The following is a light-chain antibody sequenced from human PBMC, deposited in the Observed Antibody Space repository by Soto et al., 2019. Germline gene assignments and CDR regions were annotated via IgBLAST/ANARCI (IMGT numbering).Light chain of an antibody. V-gene: IGLV2-8*01. Sequence: QSALTQPPSASGSPGQSVTISCTGTSSDVGGYNYVSWYQQHPGKAPKLMIYEVSKRPSGVPDRFSGSKSGNTASLTVSGLQAEDEAGYYCSSYTSSSVVFGGGTKLTVL. CDR3: SSYTSSSVV. CDR2: EVS. J-gene: IGLJ2*01. CDR1: SSDVGGYNY.